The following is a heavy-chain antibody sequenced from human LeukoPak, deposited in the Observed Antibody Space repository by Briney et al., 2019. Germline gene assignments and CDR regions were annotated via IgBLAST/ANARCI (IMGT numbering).Heavy chain of an antibody. CDR3: ARMTTVTTKVSHKDPYYFDY. Sequence: PGGSLRLSCAASGFTFTTYAMTWVRQAPGKGLEWVSGISGSGGSTYYADSVKGRFTISRDNSKNTLYLQMNSLRAEDTAVYYCARMTTVTTKVSHKDPYYFDYWGQGTLVTVSS. CDR1: GFTFTTYA. V-gene: IGHV3-23*01. CDR2: ISGSGGST. D-gene: IGHD4-17*01. J-gene: IGHJ4*02.